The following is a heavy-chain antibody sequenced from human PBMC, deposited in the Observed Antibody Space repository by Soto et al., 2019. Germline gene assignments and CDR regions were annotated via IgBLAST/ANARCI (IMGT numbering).Heavy chain of an antibody. Sequence: EVQRLESGGDLVQPGGSLRLSCAASGFTFSSYAMTWVRQAPGKGLEWVSTISGSGGNTYYADSVKGRFTISRDNSKSTVYLQVNSLRVEDTAVYYCGRRNPSDYWGQGTLVTVSS. CDR3: GRRNPSDY. V-gene: IGHV3-23*01. J-gene: IGHJ4*02. CDR1: GFTFSSYA. D-gene: IGHD1-1*01. CDR2: ISGSGGNT.